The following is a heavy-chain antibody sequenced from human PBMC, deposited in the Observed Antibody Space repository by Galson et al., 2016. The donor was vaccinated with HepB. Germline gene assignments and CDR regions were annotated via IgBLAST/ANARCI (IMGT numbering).Heavy chain of an antibody. CDR3: AGWNISGYYHGFDY. CDR2: IYNSDST. J-gene: IGHJ4*02. Sequence: SETLSLTCSVSGGSTSSDGYFWGWIRQPPGKGLEWIGNIYNSDSTQYNPALGSRLSISVDTSKSQFSLRLNSLTAADTALYYCAGWNISGYYHGFDYWGQGALGTVAS. D-gene: IGHD3-22*01. V-gene: IGHV4-39*01. CDR1: GGSTSSDGYF.